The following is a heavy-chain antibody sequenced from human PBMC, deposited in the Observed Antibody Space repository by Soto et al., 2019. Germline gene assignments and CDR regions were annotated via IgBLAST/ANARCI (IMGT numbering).Heavy chain of an antibody. CDR2: IFGTSGTT. D-gene: IGHD1-26*01. CDR3: ARVWGLAGSNYGHFDL. Sequence: PXFCLRLACAACGVSFSSYAMTGVRQPQGKGLEWVSTIFGTSGTTYYADSVKGRFTISRDNSKNTLYLQMDTLRADDTAVYCRARVWGLAGSNYGHFDLWGQGPPVTVPS. J-gene: IGHJ4*02. CDR1: GVSFSSYA. V-gene: IGHV3-23*01.